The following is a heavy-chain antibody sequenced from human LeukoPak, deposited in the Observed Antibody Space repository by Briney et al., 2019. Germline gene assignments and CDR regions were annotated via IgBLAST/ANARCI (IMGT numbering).Heavy chain of an antibody. D-gene: IGHD2-15*01. V-gene: IGHV3-48*03. CDR2: ISSSGSST. Sequence: GGSLRLSCAGSGFTFSSYAMNWVRQAPGKGLEWVSYISSSGSSTYYADSVKGRFTISRDNAENSLHLQMNTVRAEDTAVYYCVRDGYCSDGGCYAASDIWGQGTKVTVSS. CDR1: GFTFSSYA. CDR3: VRDGYCSDGGCYAASDI. J-gene: IGHJ3*02.